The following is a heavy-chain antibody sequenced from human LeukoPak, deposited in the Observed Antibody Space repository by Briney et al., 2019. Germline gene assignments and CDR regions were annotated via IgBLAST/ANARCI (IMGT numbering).Heavy chain of an antibody. CDR2: IIPIFGTA. CDR1: GGTFTGYT. D-gene: IGHD3-3*01. CDR3: ARGADYDFWSGVNHYYYYYMDV. V-gene: IGHV1-69*05. J-gene: IGHJ6*03. Sequence: ASVKVSCKASGGTFTGYTISWVRQAPGQGLEWMGGIIPIFGTAKYAQKFQGRVTITTDESTGTAYMELSSLRSEDTAVYYCARGADYDFWSGVNHYYYYYMDVWGKGTTVTVSS.